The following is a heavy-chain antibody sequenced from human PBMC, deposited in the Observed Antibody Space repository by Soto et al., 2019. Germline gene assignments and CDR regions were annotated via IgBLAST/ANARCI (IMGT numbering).Heavy chain of an antibody. J-gene: IGHJ4*02. CDR1: GFTFSSYS. V-gene: IGHV3-21*01. CDR2: ISSSSSYI. D-gene: IGHD2-15*01. Sequence: EVQLVESGGGLVKPGGSLRLSCAASGFTFSSYSMNWVRQAPGKGLEWVSSISSSSSYIYYADSVKGRFTIPRDNAKNSLYLQMNSLRAEDTAVYYCARGKGCSGGSCYFDYWGQGTLVTVSS. CDR3: ARGKGCSGGSCYFDY.